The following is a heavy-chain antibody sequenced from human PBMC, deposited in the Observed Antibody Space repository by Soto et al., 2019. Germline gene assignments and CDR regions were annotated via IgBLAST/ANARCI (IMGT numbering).Heavy chain of an antibody. CDR2: INPSGGST. CDR3: ARDLTIFGVVTPQYYFDY. V-gene: IGHV1-46*01. D-gene: IGHD3-3*01. Sequence: ASVKVSCKASGYTFTSYYMHWLRQAPGQGLEWMGIINPSGGSTSYAQKFQGRVTMTRDTSTSTVYMELSSLRSEDTAVYYCARDLTIFGVVTPQYYFDYWGQGTLVTVSS. CDR1: GYTFTSYY. J-gene: IGHJ4*02.